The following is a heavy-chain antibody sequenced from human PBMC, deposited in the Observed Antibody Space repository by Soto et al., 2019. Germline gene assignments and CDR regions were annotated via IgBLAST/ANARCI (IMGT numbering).Heavy chain of an antibody. V-gene: IGHV3-30*08. CDR3: ASGAAFYYDTSRY. J-gene: IGHJ4*02. Sequence: GGSLRLSCAASAFSLNPYEMHWVRQAPGKGLEWVAVMSPGGNSQYYADSVKGRFTISRDTSKSTLYLQMTSLRPEDTAVYYCASGAAFYYDTSRYWGQGTLVTVSS. D-gene: IGHD3-22*01. CDR2: MSPGGNSQ. CDR1: AFSLNPYE.